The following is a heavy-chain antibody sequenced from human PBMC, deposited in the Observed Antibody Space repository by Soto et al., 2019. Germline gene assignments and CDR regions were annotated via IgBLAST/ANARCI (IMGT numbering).Heavy chain of an antibody. V-gene: IGHV1-3*01. CDR1: GYTFTSYA. CDR2: INAGNGNT. Sequence: QVQLVQSGAEVKKPGASVKVSCKASGYTFTSYAMHWVRQAPGQRLEWMGWINAGNGNTKYSQKFQGRVTITRDTSASTAYMELSSLRSEDTAVYYCARPHFCSSYYFGYWGQGTLVTVSS. J-gene: IGHJ4*02. CDR3: ARPHFCSSYYFGY. D-gene: IGHD6-13*01.